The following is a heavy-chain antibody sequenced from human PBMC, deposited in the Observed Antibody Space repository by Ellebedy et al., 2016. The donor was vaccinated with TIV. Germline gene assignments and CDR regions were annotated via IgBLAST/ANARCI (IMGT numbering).Heavy chain of an antibody. CDR1: GFTFSNYA. D-gene: IGHD1-14*01. CDR2: FGVSGDGT. J-gene: IGHJ4*02. Sequence: PGGSLRLFCAASGFTFSNYAMSWVRQAPGKGLEWVSGFGVSGDGTYYADSVKGRFTISRDYSKNTLYLQMNSLSAEDTAIYYCARGKSGTYKHHAFDYWGQGTLVTVSS. V-gene: IGHV3-23*01. CDR3: ARGKSGTYKHHAFDY.